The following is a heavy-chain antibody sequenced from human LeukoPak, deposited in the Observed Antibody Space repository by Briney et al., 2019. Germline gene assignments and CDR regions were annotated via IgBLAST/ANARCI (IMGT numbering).Heavy chain of an antibody. CDR2: INHSGST. CDR3: ATSIAVAGFFDY. Sequence: SETLSLTCAVYGGSFSGYYWSWIRQPPGKGLEWIGEINHSGSTNYNPSLKSRVTISVDTSKNQFSLKLSSVTAADTAVYYCATSIAVAGFFDYWGREPWSPSPQ. V-gene: IGHV4-34*01. J-gene: IGHJ4*02. D-gene: IGHD6-19*01. CDR1: GGSFSGYY.